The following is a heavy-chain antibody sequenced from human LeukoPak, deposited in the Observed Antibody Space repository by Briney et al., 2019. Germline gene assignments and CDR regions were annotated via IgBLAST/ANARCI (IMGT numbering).Heavy chain of an antibody. V-gene: IGHV3-23*01. CDR1: GFTFSSSA. Sequence: GGSLRLSCVASGFTFSSSAMSWVRQAPGKGPQWVSTISRRAGTTYYADSVKGRFTISRDDSKSTLYLQMNSLRPEDTAVYYCARNLGFYGSGSSFYWGQGTLVTVSS. CDR2: ISRRAGTT. CDR3: ARNLGFYGSGSSFY. D-gene: IGHD3-10*01. J-gene: IGHJ4*02.